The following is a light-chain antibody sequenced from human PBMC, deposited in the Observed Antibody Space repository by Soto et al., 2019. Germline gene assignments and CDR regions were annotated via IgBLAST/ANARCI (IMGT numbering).Light chain of an antibody. CDR3: LSFDSSLSVV. Sequence: QSVLTQPPSVSGAPGQRVTISCTGRSSNIGAGYDVHWYQQLPRRAPKLLIYGNTNRPSGVPDRFAGSKSGTSASLAITGLQAEDEADYYCLSFDSSLSVVFGGGTKLTVL. CDR1: SSNIGAGYD. CDR2: GNT. J-gene: IGLJ2*01. V-gene: IGLV1-40*01.